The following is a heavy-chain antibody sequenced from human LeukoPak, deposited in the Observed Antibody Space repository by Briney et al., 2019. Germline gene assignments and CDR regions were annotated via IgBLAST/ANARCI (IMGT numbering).Heavy chain of an antibody. CDR1: GGSISSYY. V-gene: IGHV4-59*01. D-gene: IGHD3-3*01. J-gene: IGHJ5*02. CDR3: ASANDFWRGYYGVRAMNWFDP. CDR2: IDYSGST. Sequence: PSETLSLTCTVSGGSISSYYWSWIRQPPGKGLEWIGYIDYSGSTNYNPALKSRGTIEVDTSTHQFSLQLSSVTAADTAVYYCASANDFWRGYYGVRAMNWFDPWGQGTLVTVSS.